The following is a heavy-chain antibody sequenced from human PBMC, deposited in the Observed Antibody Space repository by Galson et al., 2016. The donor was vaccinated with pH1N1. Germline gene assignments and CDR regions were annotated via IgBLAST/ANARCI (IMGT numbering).Heavy chain of an antibody. CDR1: GGSLTTYY. CDR2: DFASGNT. CDR3: ALEDVDLGEGWIHGLDV. J-gene: IGHJ6*02. Sequence: ETLSLTCTVSGGSLTTYYWSWIQHPAGGGLEWIGRDFASGNTFYSPSLKSRVTISVDTSKNQFYLRLKSVNAAETAIYYCALEDVDLGEGWIHGLDVWGQGTTVTVSS. D-gene: IGHD5-18*01. V-gene: IGHV4-4*07.